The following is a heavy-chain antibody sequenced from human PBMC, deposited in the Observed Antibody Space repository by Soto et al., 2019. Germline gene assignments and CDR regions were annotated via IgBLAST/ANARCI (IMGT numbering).Heavy chain of an antibody. J-gene: IGHJ4*02. CDR1: GGSISSGGYY. CDR3: ARGSYYYDSSGCVIDY. Sequence: SETLSLTCTVSGGSISSGGYYWSWIRQHPGKGLEWIGYIYYSGSTYCNPSLKSRVTISVDTSKNQFSLKLSSVTAADTAVYYCARGSYYYDSSGCVIDYWGQGTLVTVSS. D-gene: IGHD3-22*01. V-gene: IGHV4-31*03. CDR2: IYYSGST.